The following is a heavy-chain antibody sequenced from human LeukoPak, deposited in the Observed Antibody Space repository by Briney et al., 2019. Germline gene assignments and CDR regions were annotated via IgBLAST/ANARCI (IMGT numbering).Heavy chain of an antibody. J-gene: IGHJ4*02. Sequence: PGRSLGLSCAASGFTFSSYGMHWVRQAPGKGLEWVAVISYDGSNKYYADSVKGRFTISRDNSKNTLYLQMNSLRAEDTAVYYCAAKNFDYWGQGTLVTVSS. V-gene: IGHV3-30*03. CDR3: AAKNFDY. CDR1: GFTFSSYG. D-gene: IGHD2/OR15-2a*01. CDR2: ISYDGSNK.